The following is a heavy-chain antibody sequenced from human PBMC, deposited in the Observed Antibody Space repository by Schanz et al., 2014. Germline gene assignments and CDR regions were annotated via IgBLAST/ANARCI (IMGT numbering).Heavy chain of an antibody. D-gene: IGHD1-1*01. CDR3: ARLEYTSGWQGFDY. J-gene: IGHJ4*02. Sequence: QVQLQESGPGLVKPSGTLSLTCTISRGSIGSTNWWSWLRQSPRKGLEWISDIYETGRTNYNPSPRRRVTVSGDNSPTQSSQTLTAVTAADTAVYYCARLEYTSGWQGFDYWGQGILVTVSP. CDR2: IYETGRT. CDR1: RGSIGSTNW. V-gene: IGHV4-4*02.